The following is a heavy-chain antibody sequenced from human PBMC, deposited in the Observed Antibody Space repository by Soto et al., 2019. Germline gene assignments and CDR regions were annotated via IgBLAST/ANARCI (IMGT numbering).Heavy chain of an antibody. Sequence: PGGSLRLSCEVSGFTFSMYSMSWVRQSPGKGLEWVAKIPQDGVDGHYADSVKGRFTISRDNGKNSLYLQLNNLRAEDTAVYYCARDHLILPAHDFFYGSDVWGRGVTVTVSS. J-gene: IGHJ6*02. CDR2: IPQDGVDG. V-gene: IGHV3-7*03. D-gene: IGHD2-21*02. CDR1: GFTFSMYS. CDR3: ARDHLILPAHDFFYGSDV.